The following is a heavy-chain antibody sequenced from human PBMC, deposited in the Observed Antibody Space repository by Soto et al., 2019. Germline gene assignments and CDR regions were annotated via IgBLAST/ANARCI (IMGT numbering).Heavy chain of an antibody. J-gene: IGHJ4*02. D-gene: IGHD6-19*01. CDR3: AREKMAGTYYFDY. V-gene: IGHV4-61*01. Sequence: SETLSLTCTVSGGSVSSGSCYWSWIRQNPGKGLEWIGYIYYSGSTNYNPSLKSRVTISVDTSKHQFSLKLSSVTAADTAVYYCAREKMAGTYYFDYWGQGTLVTVSS. CDR1: GGSVSSGSCY. CDR2: IYYSGST.